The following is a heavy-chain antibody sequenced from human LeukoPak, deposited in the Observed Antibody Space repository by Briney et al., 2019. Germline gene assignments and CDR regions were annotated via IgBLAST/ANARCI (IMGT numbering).Heavy chain of an antibody. CDR2: ISSSGSTI. CDR1: GFTFSDYY. J-gene: IGHJ5*02. D-gene: IGHD6-19*01. CDR3: ARLSAVAGTYFWFDP. V-gene: IGHV3-11*01. Sequence: GGSLGLSCAASGFTFSDYYMSWIRQAPGKGREWVSYISSSGSTIYYADSVKGRFTISRDNAKNSLYLQMNSLRAEDTAVYYCARLSAVAGTYFWFDPWGQGTLVTVSS.